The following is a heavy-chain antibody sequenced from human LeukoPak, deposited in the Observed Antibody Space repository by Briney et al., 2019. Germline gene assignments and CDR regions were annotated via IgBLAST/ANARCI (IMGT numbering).Heavy chain of an antibody. CDR2: INHSGST. Sequence: PSETLSLTCAVYGGSFSGYYWSRIRQPPGKGLEWIGEINHSGSTNYNPSLKSRVTISVDTSKNQFSLKLSSVTAADTAVYYCARQNGIAARRDYFDYWGQGTLVTVSS. CDR1: GGSFSGYY. V-gene: IGHV4-34*01. CDR3: ARQNGIAARRDYFDY. D-gene: IGHD6-6*01. J-gene: IGHJ4*02.